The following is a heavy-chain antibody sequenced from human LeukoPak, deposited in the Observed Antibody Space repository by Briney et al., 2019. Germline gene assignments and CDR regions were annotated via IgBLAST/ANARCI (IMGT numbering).Heavy chain of an antibody. Sequence: GGSLRLSCAASGFTFSSYSMNWVRQAPGKGLEWVSSISSSSRYIYYADSVKGRFTISRDNAKNSLYLQMNSLRAEDTAVYYCARDRYSSGWYPRDAFGIWGQGTMVTVSS. J-gene: IGHJ3*02. CDR1: GFTFSSYS. D-gene: IGHD6-19*01. CDR3: ARDRYSSGWYPRDAFGI. V-gene: IGHV3-21*01. CDR2: ISSSSRYI.